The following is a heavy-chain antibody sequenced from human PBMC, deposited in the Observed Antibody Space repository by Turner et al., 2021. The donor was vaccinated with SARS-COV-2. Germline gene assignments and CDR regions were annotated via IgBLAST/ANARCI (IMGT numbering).Heavy chain of an antibody. J-gene: IGHJ6*02. D-gene: IGHD3-22*01. CDR1: GFTFSGSA. CDR3: TTPPVAGLVVIDDDYYYGMDV. V-gene: IGHV3-73*01. CDR2: IRSKANSYAT. Sequence: EVHLKESGGNLVQPGGSLKLSCAASGFTFSGSAMHWVRQASGKGLEWVGRIRSKANSYATAYAASVKGRFTISRDDSKNTAYLQMNSLKTEDTAVYYCTTPPVAGLVVIDDDYYYGMDVWGQGTTVTVSS.